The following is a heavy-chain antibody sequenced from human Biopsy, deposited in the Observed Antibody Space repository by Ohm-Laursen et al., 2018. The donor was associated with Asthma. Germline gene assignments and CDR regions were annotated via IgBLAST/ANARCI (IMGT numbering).Heavy chain of an antibody. CDR1: GFKFDEYT. D-gene: IGHD3-16*02. CDR2: ISWNSATI. V-gene: IGHV3-9*01. J-gene: IGHJ4*02. CDR3: AKVRSDWVIAESFDY. Sequence: SLRLSCTASGFKFDEYTMHWVRQAPGKGLEWVSGISWNSATIGYADSVEGRFTISRDNAKNSVFLHMDGLRPEDTAFYYCAKVRSDWVIAESFDYWGQGVLVTVSS.